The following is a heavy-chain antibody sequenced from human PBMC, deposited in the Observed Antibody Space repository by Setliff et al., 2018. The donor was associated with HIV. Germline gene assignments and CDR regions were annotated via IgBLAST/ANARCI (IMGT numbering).Heavy chain of an antibody. D-gene: IGHD2-8*02. Sequence: GASVKVSCKASGYSFTDYYIHWVRQAPGQGLEWMGWINPHTGGTKFAQKFQGRVTMTRDTSISTAYMELSRLRSDDTAVYYCARGLGYCSAGSGSCYLDYWGQGTLVTVSS. CDR1: GYSFTDYY. CDR3: ARGLGYCSAGSGSCYLDY. V-gene: IGHV1-2*02. CDR2: INPHTGGT. J-gene: IGHJ4*02.